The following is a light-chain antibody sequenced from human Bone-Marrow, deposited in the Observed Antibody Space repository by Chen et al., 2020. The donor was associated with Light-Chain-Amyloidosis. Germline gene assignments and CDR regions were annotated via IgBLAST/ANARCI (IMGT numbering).Light chain of an antibody. CDR3: QSADSSGTYEVI. J-gene: IGLJ2*01. CDR1: DLPTKY. Sequence: SSELTHPSSVSVSQGQTARITCSGDDLPTKYAYWYQQKPGQAPVLVIHRDTERPSGISERFSGSSSGTTATLTISGVQVEDEADYHCQSADSSGTYEVIFGGGTKLTVL. V-gene: IGLV3-25*03. CDR2: RDT.